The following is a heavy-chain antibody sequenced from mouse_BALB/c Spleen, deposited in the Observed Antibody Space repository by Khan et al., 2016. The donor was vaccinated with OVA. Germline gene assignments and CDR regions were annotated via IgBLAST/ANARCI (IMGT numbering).Heavy chain of an antibody. V-gene: IGHV3-2*02. D-gene: IGHD1-1*01. J-gene: IGHJ4*01. CDR2: ISYSGST. CDR1: GYSITSGYA. Sequence: EVQLQESGPGLVKPSQSLSLTCTVTGYSITSGYAWNWIRQFPGNKLEWMGYISYSGSTCYHPSLRSRISITRDTSKNQFFLQLNSVTTEDTATXFCARKNYYGYAMDYWGQGTSVTVSS. CDR3: ARKNYYGYAMDY.